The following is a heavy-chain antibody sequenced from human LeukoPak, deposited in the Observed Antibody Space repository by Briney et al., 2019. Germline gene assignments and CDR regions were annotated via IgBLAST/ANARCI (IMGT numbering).Heavy chain of an antibody. CDR3: AKGTRRDDY. CDR2: ISYDGSNK. CDR1: GFTFSNYG. D-gene: IGHD2-2*01. Sequence: GRSLRLSCAASGFTFSNYGMHWVRQAPGKGLEWVAVISYDGSNKYYADSVKGRFTISRDNSKNTLYLQMNSLRAEDTAVYYCAKGTRRDDYWGQGTLVTVSS. J-gene: IGHJ4*02. V-gene: IGHV3-30*18.